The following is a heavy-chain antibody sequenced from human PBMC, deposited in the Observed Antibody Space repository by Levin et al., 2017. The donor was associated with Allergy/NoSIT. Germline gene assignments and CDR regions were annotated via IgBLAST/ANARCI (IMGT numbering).Heavy chain of an antibody. CDR3: ARQMSGNYFFDY. V-gene: IGHV4-4*02. Sequence: NASETLSLTCAVSGVSISSPFWWNWVRQSPGKGLEWIGQISHTGSTNYNPSLNSRVTISIDKSQNHFSLRLTSVTAADTALYSCARQMSGNYFFDYWGLGSLVTVSS. CDR1: GVSISSPFW. CDR2: ISHTGST. D-gene: IGHD1-26*01. J-gene: IGHJ4*02.